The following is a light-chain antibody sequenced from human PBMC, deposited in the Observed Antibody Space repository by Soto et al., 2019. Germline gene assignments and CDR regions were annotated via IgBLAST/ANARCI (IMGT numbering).Light chain of an antibody. CDR2: EVT. V-gene: IGLV2-8*01. J-gene: IGLJ1*01. CDR1: GSDVGTYNF. Sequence: QSVLTQPPSVSAAPGQKVTISCSGTGSDVGTYNFVSWYQQHPGKAPKLLIYEVTKRPSGVPDRFSGSKSGNTASLTVSGLQAEDEAEYFCSSYTGDRHFYVFGTGTKVTVL. CDR3: SSYTGDRHFYV.